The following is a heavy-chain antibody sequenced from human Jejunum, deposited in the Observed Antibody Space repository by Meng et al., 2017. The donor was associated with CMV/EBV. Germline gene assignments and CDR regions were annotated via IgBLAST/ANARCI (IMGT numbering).Heavy chain of an antibody. Sequence: VQLQGSGPGLVKPSQTLSLTCPVSGGSIGSGDYYWSWIRQPPGKGLEWIGYIHDTGSTYYNPSLKSRVDISLGTSRNHFSLTLSSVTAEDTAVYFCARGSIFVSFDSWGQGTLVTVSS. CDR1: GGSIGSGDYY. J-gene: IGHJ4*02. CDR3: ARGSIFVSFDS. D-gene: IGHD3-3*01. V-gene: IGHV4-30-4*08. CDR2: IHDTGST.